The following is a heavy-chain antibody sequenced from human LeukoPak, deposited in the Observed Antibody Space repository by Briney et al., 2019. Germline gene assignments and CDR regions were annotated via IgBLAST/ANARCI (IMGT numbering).Heavy chain of an antibody. J-gene: IGHJ4*02. V-gene: IGHV4-59*01. CDR2: IYYSGST. CDR3: AREDYYDSSGYSFDY. D-gene: IGHD3-22*01. CDR1: GGSISSYY. Sequence: SQTLSLTCTVSGGSISSYYWSWIRQPPGKGLEWIGYIYYSGSTNYNPSLKSRVTISVDTSKNQFSLKLSSVTAADTAVYYCAREDYYDSSGYSFDYWGQGTLVTVSS.